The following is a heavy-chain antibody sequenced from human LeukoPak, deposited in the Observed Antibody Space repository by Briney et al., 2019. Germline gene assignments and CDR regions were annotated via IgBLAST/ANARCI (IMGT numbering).Heavy chain of an antibody. J-gene: IGHJ4*02. CDR1: GYSFTSYW. CDR3: ARASRRGIAVAGGPLFDY. V-gene: IGHV5-51*01. D-gene: IGHD6-19*01. Sequence: GESLKISCKGSGYSFTSYWIGWVRQMPGKGLEWMGIIYPGDSDTRYSPSFQGQVTISADKSISTAYLRWSSLKASDTAMYYCARASRRGIAVAGGPLFDYWGQGTLVTVSS. CDR2: IYPGDSDT.